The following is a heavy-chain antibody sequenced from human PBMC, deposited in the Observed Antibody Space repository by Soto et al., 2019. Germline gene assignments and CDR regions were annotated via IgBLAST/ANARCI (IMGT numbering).Heavy chain of an antibody. CDR1: GYTFTSYG. V-gene: IGHV1-18*01. Sequence: ASVKVSCKASGYTFTSYGISWVRQAPGQGLEWMGWISAYNGNTNYAQKLQGRVTMTTDTSTSTAYMELRSLRSDDTAVYYCARDRVATYYYGSGSKPDANNWGQGTLVTVSS. CDR2: ISAYNGNT. CDR3: ARDRVATYYYGSGSKPDANN. D-gene: IGHD3-10*01. J-gene: IGHJ4*02.